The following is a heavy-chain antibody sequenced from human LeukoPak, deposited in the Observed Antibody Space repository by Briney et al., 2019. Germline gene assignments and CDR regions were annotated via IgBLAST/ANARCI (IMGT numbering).Heavy chain of an antibody. CDR3: ARERGYYGSGRGWFDP. J-gene: IGHJ5*02. D-gene: IGHD3-10*01. V-gene: IGHV1-18*01. Sequence: ASVKVSCKASGYTFTSYGISWVRQAPGQGLEWMGWISAYNDNTNYAQKLQGRVTMTTDTSTSTAYMELRSLRSDDTAVYYCARERGYYGSGRGWFDPWGQGTLVTVSS. CDR1: GYTFTSYG. CDR2: ISAYNDNT.